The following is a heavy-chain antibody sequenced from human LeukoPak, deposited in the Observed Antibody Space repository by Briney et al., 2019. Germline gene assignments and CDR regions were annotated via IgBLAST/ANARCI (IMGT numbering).Heavy chain of an antibody. V-gene: IGHV3-33*01. J-gene: IGHJ3*02. D-gene: IGHD4-17*01. Sequence: GGSLRLSCAASGFTFSSYGMHWVRQAPGKGLEWVAVIWYDGSNKYYADSVKGRFTISRDNSKNTLYLQMNSLRAEDTAVYYCASEYGDYVGTDAFDIWGQGTMVTVSS. CDR2: IWYDGSNK. CDR1: GFTFSSYG. CDR3: ASEYGDYVGTDAFDI.